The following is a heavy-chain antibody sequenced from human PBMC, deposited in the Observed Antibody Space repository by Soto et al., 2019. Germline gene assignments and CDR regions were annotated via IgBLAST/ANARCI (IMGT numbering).Heavy chain of an antibody. J-gene: IGHJ4*02. CDR2: INHSGST. V-gene: IGHV4-34*01. CDR3: ARDKITGLFDY. CDR1: GGSFSGYY. D-gene: IGHD2-8*02. Sequence: QVQLQQWGAGLLNPSETLSLTCDVYGGSFSGYYWTWSRQPPGTGLEWIGEINHSGSTNYNPSLKSRVTISVDTSKNQFSLKLTSVTAAATAVYYCARDKITGLFDYWGQGTLVTVSS.